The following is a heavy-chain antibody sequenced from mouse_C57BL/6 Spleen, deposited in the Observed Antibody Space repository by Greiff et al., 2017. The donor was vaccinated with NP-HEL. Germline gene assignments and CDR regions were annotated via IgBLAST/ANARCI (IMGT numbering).Heavy chain of an antibody. CDR2: IDPSDSYT. D-gene: IGHD2-4*01. CDR1: GYTFTSYW. V-gene: IGHV1-50*01. CDR3: AREKYDYDEVAY. Sequence: QVQLQQPGAELVKPGASVKLSCKASGYTFTSYWMQWVKQRPGQGLEWIGEIDPSDSYTNYNQKFKGKATLTLDTPYSTAYLQLSSLTSEDTSVYDCAREKYDYDEVAYGGQGTLVTVSA. J-gene: IGHJ3*01.